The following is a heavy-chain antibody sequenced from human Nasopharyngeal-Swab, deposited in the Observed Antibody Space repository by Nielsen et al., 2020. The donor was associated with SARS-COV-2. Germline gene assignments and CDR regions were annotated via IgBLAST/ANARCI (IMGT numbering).Heavy chain of an antibody. V-gene: IGHV1-18*04. CDR3: ARGRGEGYFDY. CDR1: GYTFIGYY. J-gene: IGHJ4*02. CDR2: ITTYSGST. Sequence: ASVKVSCKTSGYTFIGYYIHWVRQAPGQGLEWMGWITTYSGSTIYAQKLQGRVTMTTDTSTSTAYMELRSLRSDDTAVYYCARGRGEGYFDYWGQGTLVTVSS.